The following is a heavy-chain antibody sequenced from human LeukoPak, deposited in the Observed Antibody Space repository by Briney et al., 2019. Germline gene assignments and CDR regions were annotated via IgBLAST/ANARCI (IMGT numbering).Heavy chain of an antibody. CDR3: ARDQVSVAGTGIDY. Sequence: GGSLRLSCAASGFTFSTYSMNWVRQAPGKGLEWVSYISSSGSTIYYADSVKGRFTISRDNAKNSLYLQMNSLRAEDTAVYYCARDQVSVAGTGIDYWGQGTLVTVSS. V-gene: IGHV3-48*04. CDR1: GFTFSTYS. J-gene: IGHJ4*02. D-gene: IGHD6-19*01. CDR2: ISSSGSTI.